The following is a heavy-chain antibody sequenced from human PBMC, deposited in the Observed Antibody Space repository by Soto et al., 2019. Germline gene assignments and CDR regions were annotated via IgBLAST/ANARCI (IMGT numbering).Heavy chain of an antibody. CDR2: IWYDGSNK. D-gene: IGHD3-10*01. CDR3: AREWELYPTYFDY. CDR1: GFTFSSYG. J-gene: IGHJ4*02. V-gene: IGHV3-33*01. Sequence: GGSLRLSCAASGFTFSSYGMHWVRQAPGKGLEWVAVIWYDGSNKYYADSVKGRFTISRDNSKNTLYLQMNSLRAEDTAVYYCAREWELYPTYFDYWGQGTLVTVSS.